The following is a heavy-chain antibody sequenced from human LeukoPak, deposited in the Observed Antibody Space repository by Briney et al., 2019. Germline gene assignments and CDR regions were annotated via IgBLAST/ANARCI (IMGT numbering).Heavy chain of an antibody. V-gene: IGHV3-23*01. CDR2: ISGSGGST. D-gene: IGHD6-19*01. CDR3: AKGGSLYSSGQPLYYFDY. J-gene: IGHJ4*02. Sequence: GGSLRLSCAASGFTFSSYAMSWVRQAPGKGLEWVSAISGSGGSTYYADSVKGRFTISRDNSKNTLYLQMNSLRAEDTAVYYCAKGGSLYSSGQPLYYFDYWGQGALVTVSS. CDR1: GFTFSSYA.